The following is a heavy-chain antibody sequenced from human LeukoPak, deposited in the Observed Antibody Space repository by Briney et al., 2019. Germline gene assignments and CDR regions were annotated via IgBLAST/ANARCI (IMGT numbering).Heavy chain of an antibody. CDR2: IYYTGST. Sequence: GSLRLSCAASGFTVSSNYMSWVRQAPGKGLEWLGNIYYTGSTYYNPSLKSRVTISVDTSKNQFSLRLSSVTAADTAVYYCASRIAVSKFDYWGQGTLVTVSS. J-gene: IGHJ4*02. V-gene: IGHV4-59*02. CDR3: ASRIAVSKFDY. CDR1: GFTVSSNY. D-gene: IGHD6-19*01.